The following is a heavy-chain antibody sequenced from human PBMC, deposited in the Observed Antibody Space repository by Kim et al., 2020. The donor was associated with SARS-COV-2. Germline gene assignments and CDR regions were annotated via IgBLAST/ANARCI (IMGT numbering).Heavy chain of an antibody. CDR2: INHSGST. V-gene: IGHV4-34*01. CDR1: GGSFSGYY. CDR3: ATGEMRFDP. J-gene: IGHJ5*02. Sequence: SETLSLTCAVYGGSFSGYYWSWIRQPPGKGLEWIGEINHSGSTNYNPSLKSRATISVYTSKNQFSLNLSSVTAANTTVYYCATGEMRFDPWVQGTLVPVS.